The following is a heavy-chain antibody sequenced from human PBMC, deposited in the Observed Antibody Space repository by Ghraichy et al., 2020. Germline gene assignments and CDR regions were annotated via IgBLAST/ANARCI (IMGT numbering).Heavy chain of an antibody. CDR2: TSYSGST. CDR3: ARGDGWYLP. CDR1: GGSMTNYY. V-gene: IGHV4-59*01. Sequence: SETLSLTCTVSGGSMTNYYWSWIRQPPGKGLEWIGYTSYSGSTNYNASLQSRVTISVDTSKNQFSLKLSSVTVADTAVYFCARGDGWYLPWGQGTLVTVSP. J-gene: IGHJ4*02. D-gene: IGHD6-19*01.